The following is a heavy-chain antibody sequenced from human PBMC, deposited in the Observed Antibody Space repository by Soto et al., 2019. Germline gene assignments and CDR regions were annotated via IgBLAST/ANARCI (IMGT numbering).Heavy chain of an antibody. CDR1: GGTFSSYA. D-gene: IGHD2-15*01. V-gene: IGHV1-69*01. J-gene: IGHJ6*02. CDR2: IIPIFGTA. Sequence: QVQLVQSGAEVKKPGSSVKVSCKASGGTFSSYAISWVRQAPGQGLEWMGGIIPIFGTANYAQKFQGRVTITADDSTSTAYLELSSLRSEDTAVYYCARLGYCSGGSCYRTLYYYGMDVWGQGTTVTVSS. CDR3: ARLGYCSGGSCYRTLYYYGMDV.